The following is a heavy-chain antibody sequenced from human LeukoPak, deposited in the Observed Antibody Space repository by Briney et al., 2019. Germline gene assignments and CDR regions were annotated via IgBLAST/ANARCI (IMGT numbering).Heavy chain of an antibody. Sequence: GASVKVSCKVSGYTPTELSMHWVRQAPRKALEWMGGFDPEDGETIYAQKFQGRVTMTEDTSTDTAYMELSSLRSEDTAVYYCATAYPTIIVGATKDLDYWGQGTLVTVSS. CDR2: FDPEDGET. CDR1: GYTPTELS. D-gene: IGHD1-26*01. CDR3: ATAYPTIIVGATKDLDY. J-gene: IGHJ4*02. V-gene: IGHV1-24*01.